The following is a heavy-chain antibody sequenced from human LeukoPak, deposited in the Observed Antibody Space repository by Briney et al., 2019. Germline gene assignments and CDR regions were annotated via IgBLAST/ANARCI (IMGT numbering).Heavy chain of an antibody. CDR2: IKQDGSEK. V-gene: IGHV3-7*01. D-gene: IGHD2-2*01. CDR3: ARHGNVVVTFDY. CDR1: GSTFSSYW. Sequence: GGSLRLSCAASGSTFSSYWMSWVRQAPGKGLEWVANIKQDGSEKYYVDSVKGRFTISRDNAKNSLYLQMNSLRAEDTAVYYCARHGNVVVTFDYWGQGTLVTVSS. J-gene: IGHJ4*02.